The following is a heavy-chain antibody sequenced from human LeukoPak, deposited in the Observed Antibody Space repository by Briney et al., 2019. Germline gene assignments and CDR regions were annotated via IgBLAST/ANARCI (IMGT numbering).Heavy chain of an antibody. V-gene: IGHV3-30-3*01. CDR3: ARGMSSGRYAVDI. D-gene: IGHD6-19*01. CDR1: GFTFSDYA. J-gene: IGHJ3*02. CDR2: ISKDGSDK. Sequence: PGGSLRLSCAASGFTFSDYAMHWVRQAPGKGLEWVAVISKDGSDKYYPGSVRGRFTVSRDNSKNTIYLQIDSLRAEDTAIYYCARGMSSGRYAVDIWGQGTMVTVSS.